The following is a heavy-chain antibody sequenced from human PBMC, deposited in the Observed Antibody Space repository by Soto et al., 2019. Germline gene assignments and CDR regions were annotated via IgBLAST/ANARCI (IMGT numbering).Heavy chain of an antibody. J-gene: IGHJ3*02. V-gene: IGHV1-18*01. Sequence: ASVKVSCKASGYTFTTSGISWVRQAPGQGLEWMGWISAYNGNTNYAQKLQDRVTMTTDTSTSTAYMELRSLRSDDAAVYYCARAISGYSGGWPLQAFDIWGQGTMVTVSS. CDR3: ARAISGYSGGWPLQAFDI. CDR2: ISAYNGNT. D-gene: IGHD6-19*01. CDR1: GYTFTTSG.